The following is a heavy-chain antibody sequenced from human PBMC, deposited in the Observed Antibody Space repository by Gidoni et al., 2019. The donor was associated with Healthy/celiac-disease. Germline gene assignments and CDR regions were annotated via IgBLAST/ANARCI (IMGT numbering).Heavy chain of an antibody. CDR2: IYYSGST. CDR1: GGSIRSGGYY. J-gene: IGHJ2*01. Sequence: QVQLQESGPGLVKPSQTLSLTCTVSGGSIRSGGYYWSWIRQHPGKGLEWIGYIYYSGSTYYNPSLKSRVTISVDTSKNQFSLKLSSVTAADTAGYYCARTLRWLVGPSGYFDLWGRGTLVTVSS. CDR3: ARTLRWLVGPSGYFDL. V-gene: IGHV4-31*03. D-gene: IGHD6-6*01.